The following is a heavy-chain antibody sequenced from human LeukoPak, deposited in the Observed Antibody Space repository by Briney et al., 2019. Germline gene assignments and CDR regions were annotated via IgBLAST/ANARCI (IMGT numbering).Heavy chain of an antibody. V-gene: IGHV1-69*13. CDR3: ARSYCSSTSCYRFDC. CDR1: GGTFSSYA. J-gene: IGHJ4*02. CDR2: IIPIFGTA. Sequence: ASVKVSCKASGGTFSSYAISWVRQAPGQGLEWMGGIIPIFGTANYAQEFQGRVTITADESTSTAYMELSSLRSEDTAVYYCARSYCSSTSCYRFDCWGQGTLVTVSS. D-gene: IGHD2-2*01.